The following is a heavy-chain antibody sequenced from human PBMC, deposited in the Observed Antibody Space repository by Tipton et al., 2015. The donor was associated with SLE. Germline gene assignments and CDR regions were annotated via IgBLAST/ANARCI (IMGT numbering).Heavy chain of an antibody. CDR3: AHANWGTNFDY. D-gene: IGHD7-27*01. V-gene: IGHV4-39*07. J-gene: IGHJ4*02. CDR2: IYYSGNT. Sequence: TLSLTCSVSGGSISTDSYFWGWIRQPPGKGLEWIGSIYYSGNTYYNPSLKSRVTISVDTSKDQFSLRLSSVTAADTAVYYCAHANWGTNFDYWGQGSLVSVSS. CDR1: GGSISTDSYF.